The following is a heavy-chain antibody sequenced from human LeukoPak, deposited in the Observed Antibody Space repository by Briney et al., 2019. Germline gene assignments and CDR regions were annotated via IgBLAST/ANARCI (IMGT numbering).Heavy chain of an antibody. V-gene: IGHV3-23*01. CDR3: AKDIGTRDAFDI. CDR1: GFAFSSYA. Sequence: GGSLRLSCAASGFAFSSYAMSWVRQAPGKGLEWVSAISGSGGSTCYADSVKGRFTISRDNSKNTLYLQMNSLRAEDTAVYYCAKDIGTRDAFDIWGQGTMVTVSS. J-gene: IGHJ3*02. CDR2: ISGSGGST. D-gene: IGHD1-14*01.